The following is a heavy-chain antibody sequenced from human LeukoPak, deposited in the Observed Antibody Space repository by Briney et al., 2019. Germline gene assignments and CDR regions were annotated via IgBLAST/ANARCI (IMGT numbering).Heavy chain of an antibody. D-gene: IGHD2-2*02. CDR2: IYSGGST. J-gene: IGHJ6*03. V-gene: IGHV3-66*04. CDR3: ARHCSSTSCYMRDYYYMDV. CDR1: GFTVSSNY. Sequence: GGSLRLSCAASGFTVSSNYMSWVREAPGKGLEWVSVIYSGGSTYYADSVKGRFTISRDNSKNTLYLQMNSLRAEDTAVYYCARHCSSTSCYMRDYYYMDVWGKGTTVTVSS.